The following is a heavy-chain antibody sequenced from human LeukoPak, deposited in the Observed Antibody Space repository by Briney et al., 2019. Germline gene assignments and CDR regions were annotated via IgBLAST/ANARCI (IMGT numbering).Heavy chain of an antibody. CDR1: GFTFSSYS. CDR2: ISSSSSYI. D-gene: IGHD2-15*01. V-gene: IGHV3-21*01. J-gene: IGHJ3*02. Sequence: GGSLRLSCAASGFTFSSYSMNWVRQAPGKGLEWVSSISSSSSYIYYADSVKGRFTISRDNSKNTLYLQMNSLRAEDTAVYYCAKPTIIVSRGGAFDIWGQGTMVTVSS. CDR3: AKPTIIVSRGGAFDI.